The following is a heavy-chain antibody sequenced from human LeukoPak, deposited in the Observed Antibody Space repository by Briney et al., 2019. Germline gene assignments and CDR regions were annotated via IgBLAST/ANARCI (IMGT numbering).Heavy chain of an antibody. CDR1: GFTFSGSA. V-gene: IGHV3-73*01. CDR3: TRPASPGGSDY. J-gene: IGHJ4*02. Sequence: GGSLRLSCAASGFTFSGSAMHWVRQASGKGLEWVGRIRSKANSYATAYAASVKGRFTISRDDSKNTAYLQMNSLKTEDTAVYYCTRPASPGGSDYWGQGTLVTVSS. CDR2: IRSKANSYAT. D-gene: IGHD6-25*01.